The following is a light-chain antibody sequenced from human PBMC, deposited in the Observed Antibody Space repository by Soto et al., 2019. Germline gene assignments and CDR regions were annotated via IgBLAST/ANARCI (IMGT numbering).Light chain of an antibody. CDR3: QQFSSSLPYT. CDR1: QSISRSW. CDR2: GAS. V-gene: IGKV3-20*01. J-gene: IGKJ2*01. Sequence: EIVLTQSPGTLSLSPGERATLSCRASQSISRSWLAWYQQKPGQAPRLLIYGASTRATGIPDRFSGSGSGTDFTLTISRLEPEDVAVYYCQQFSSSLPYTFGLGTKLEIK.